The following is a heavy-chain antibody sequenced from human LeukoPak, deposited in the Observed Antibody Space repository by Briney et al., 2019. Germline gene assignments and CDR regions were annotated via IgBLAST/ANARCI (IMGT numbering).Heavy chain of an antibody. Sequence: GESLKISCKGSGYSFTSYWIGWVRQMPGKGLEWMGIIYPGDSDTRYSPSFQGQVTISADKSISTAYLQWSSLKASDTAMYYCARLHRSGWYGSVYFDYWGQGTLVTVSS. CDR2: IYPGDSDT. CDR3: ARLHRSGWYGSVYFDY. D-gene: IGHD6-19*01. CDR1: GYSFTSYW. V-gene: IGHV5-51*01. J-gene: IGHJ4*02.